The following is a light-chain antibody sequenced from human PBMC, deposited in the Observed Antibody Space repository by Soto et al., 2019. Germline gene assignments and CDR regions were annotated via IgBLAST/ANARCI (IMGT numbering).Light chain of an antibody. V-gene: IGKV3-20*01. J-gene: IGKJ5*01. CDR1: QSVRSER. CDR3: QQYDVSPIT. CDR2: DAS. Sequence: IVLPRSPDTLSLSPGERATLSCRASQSVRSERLAWYQHKRGQAPRLVIFDASSRATGIPERFSGSGSGTDFTLTITRLEPEDFAVYFCQQYDVSPITFGLGTRLEIK.